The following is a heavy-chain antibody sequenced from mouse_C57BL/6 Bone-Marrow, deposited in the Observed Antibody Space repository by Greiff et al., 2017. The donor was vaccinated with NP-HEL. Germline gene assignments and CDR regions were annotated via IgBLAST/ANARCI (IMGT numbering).Heavy chain of an antibody. D-gene: IGHD1-3*01. J-gene: IGHJ4*01. CDR2: IWSGGST. V-gene: IGHV2-2*01. CDR3: ARNGIEWRLAMDY. Sequence: VHLVESGPGLVQPSQSLSITCTVSGFSLTSYGVHWVRQSPGKGLEWLGVIWSGGSTDYNAAVISRLSISKDNSKSPVFFKMNSLQADDTAIYYCARNGIEWRLAMDYWGQGTSVTVSS. CDR1: GFSLTSYG.